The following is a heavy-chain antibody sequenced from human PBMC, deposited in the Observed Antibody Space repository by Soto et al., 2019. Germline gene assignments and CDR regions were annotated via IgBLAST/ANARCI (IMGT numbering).Heavy chain of an antibody. CDR2: IWHDGSNK. D-gene: IGHD1-26*01. CDR1: GFTFSSYG. CDR3: TRAAIRGELLDY. J-gene: IGHJ4*02. Sequence: GGSLRLSCAASGFTFSSYGMHWVRQAPGKGLEWVALIWHDGSNKVYADSVKGRFTISRDNSNNTLNLQMNSLRVEDTAVYYCTRAAIRGELLDYWGQGTQVTVSS. V-gene: IGHV3-33*08.